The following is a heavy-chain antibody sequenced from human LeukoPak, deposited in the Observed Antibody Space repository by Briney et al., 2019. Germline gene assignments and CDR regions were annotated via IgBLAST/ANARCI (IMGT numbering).Heavy chain of an antibody. D-gene: IGHD1-26*01. CDR3: ARAGIGYSGSYPVEY. CDR1: GFTVSSNY. V-gene: IGHV3-66*02. CDR2: IYSGGST. J-gene: IGHJ4*02. Sequence: GGSLRLSCAASGFTVSSNYMSWVRQAPGKGLEWVSVIYSGGSTYYADSVKGRFTISRDNSKNTLYLQMNSLRAEDTAVYYCARAGIGYSGSYPVEYWGQGTLVTVSS.